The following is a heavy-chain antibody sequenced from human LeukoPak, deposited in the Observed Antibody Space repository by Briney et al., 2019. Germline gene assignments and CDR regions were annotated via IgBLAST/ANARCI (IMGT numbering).Heavy chain of an antibody. CDR2: ISAYNGNT. J-gene: IGHJ4*02. D-gene: IGHD3-22*01. CDR1: GYTFTSYG. CDR3: ARDYDSSGYYLGY. Sequence: ASVKVSCKASGYTFTSYGISWVRQAPGQGLEWMGWISAYNGNTSYAQKFQGRVTMTRDMSTSTVYMELSSLRSEDTAVYYCARDYDSSGYYLGYWGQGTLVTVSS. V-gene: IGHV1-18*01.